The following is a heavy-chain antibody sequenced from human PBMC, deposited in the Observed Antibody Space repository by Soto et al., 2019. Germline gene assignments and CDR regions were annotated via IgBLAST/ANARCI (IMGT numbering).Heavy chain of an antibody. D-gene: IGHD2-21*02. V-gene: IGHV3-30*18. J-gene: IGHJ4*02. Sequence: QVQLVESGGGVVQPGRSLRLSCAASGFTFSSYGMHWVRQAPGKGLEWVAVISYDGSNKYYADSVKGRFTISRDNSKNTLYLQMNSLRAEDTAVYYCANDLTFRAVVVTGTFDYWGQGTLVTVSS. CDR1: GFTFSSYG. CDR3: ANDLTFRAVVVTGTFDY. CDR2: ISYDGSNK.